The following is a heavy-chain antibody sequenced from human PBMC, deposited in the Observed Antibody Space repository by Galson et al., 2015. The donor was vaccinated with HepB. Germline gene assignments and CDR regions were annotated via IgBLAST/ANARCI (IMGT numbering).Heavy chain of an antibody. Sequence: SLRLSCAVSGFTFSSHAMHWVRQTPGKGLEWVAIILHDGGGIRYADSVKGRFTISRDNSKNTLSLQMDSLRVEDTALYYCAKDLSGSWTYDYCGQGTLVTVSS. CDR3: AKDLSGSWTYDY. D-gene: IGHD3/OR15-3a*01. V-gene: IGHV3-30*02. J-gene: IGHJ4*02. CDR2: ILHDGGGI. CDR1: GFTFSSHA.